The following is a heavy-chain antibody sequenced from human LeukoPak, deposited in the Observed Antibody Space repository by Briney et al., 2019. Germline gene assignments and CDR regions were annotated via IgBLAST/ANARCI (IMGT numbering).Heavy chain of an antibody. J-gene: IGHJ3*02. Sequence: GRSLRLSCAASGFTFSSYGMQWVRQAPGKWLEWVALISYDGTNKYYADSVKGRFTISRDNSKNTLYLQMNSQRPEDTALYYCAKEPTGGFDIWGQGTMVTVSS. V-gene: IGHV3-30*18. D-gene: IGHD2-8*02. CDR3: AKEPTGGFDI. CDR2: ISYDGTNK. CDR1: GFTFSSYG.